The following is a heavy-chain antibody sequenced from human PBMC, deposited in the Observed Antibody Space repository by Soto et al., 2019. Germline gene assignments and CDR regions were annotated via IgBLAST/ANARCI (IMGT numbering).Heavy chain of an antibody. Sequence: QVQLRESGPGLVKPSETLSLTCTVSGASISGYYWSWIRQPAGKGLEWIGRIYSSGSTNYNPSLKSRVTMSVDTLNNQFSLKWSSVTAADTAVYYCAREVSYSWILDNWGQGTLVTVSS. CDR1: GASISGYY. J-gene: IGHJ4*02. CDR3: AREVSYSWILDN. CDR2: IYSSGST. D-gene: IGHD1-1*01. V-gene: IGHV4-4*07.